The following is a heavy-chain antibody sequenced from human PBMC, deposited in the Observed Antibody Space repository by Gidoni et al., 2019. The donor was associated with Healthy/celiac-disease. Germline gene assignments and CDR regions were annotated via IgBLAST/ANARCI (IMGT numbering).Heavy chain of an antibody. J-gene: IGHJ5*02. V-gene: IGHV1-69*06. Sequence: QVQLVQSGAEVKKPGSSVKVSCQASGGTFRSYAISWVRQAPGQGLEGMGGIIPIFGTANYAQKYQGRVTITADKSTSTAYMELSRLRSEDTAVYYCARDSDSNYYNWFDPWGQGTLVTVSS. CDR3: ARDSDSNYYNWFDP. CDR1: GGTFRSYA. D-gene: IGHD4-4*01. CDR2: IIPIFGTA.